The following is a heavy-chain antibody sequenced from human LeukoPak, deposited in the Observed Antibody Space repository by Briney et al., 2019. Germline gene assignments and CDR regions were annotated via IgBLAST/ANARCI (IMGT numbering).Heavy chain of an antibody. J-gene: IGHJ5*02. V-gene: IGHV4-30-2*01. D-gene: IGHD1-14*01. CDR1: GGSISSGPYY. CDR2: MYHSGNT. CDR3: ARDPESGFDP. Sequence: SETLSLTCTVSGGSISSGPYYWSWIRQPPGKGLEWIGYMYHSGNTYYNPSLRSRVTISVDRSKSQFSLKLSSVTAADTAVYYCARDPESGFDPWGQGTLVTVSS.